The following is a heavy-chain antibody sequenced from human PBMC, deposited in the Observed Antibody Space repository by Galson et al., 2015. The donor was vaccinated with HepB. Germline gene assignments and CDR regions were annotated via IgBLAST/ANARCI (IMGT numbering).Heavy chain of an antibody. J-gene: IGHJ5*02. CDR2: IYYSGST. D-gene: IGHD3-3*01. CDR1: GGSISSGDYY. CDR3: ARGITIFGVAATFDP. Sequence: TLSLTCTVSGGSISSGDYYWSWIRQPPGKGLEWIGYIYYSGSTYYNPSLKSRVTISVDTSKNQFSLKLSSVTAADTAVYYCARGITIFGVAATFDPWGQGTLVTVSS. V-gene: IGHV4-30-4*01.